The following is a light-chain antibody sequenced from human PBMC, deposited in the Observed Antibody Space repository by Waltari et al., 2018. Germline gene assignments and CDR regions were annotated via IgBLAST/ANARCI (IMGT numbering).Light chain of an antibody. CDR1: QSITKKF. CDR3: QQYGSSVMYT. J-gene: IGKJ2*01. CDR2: GAS. V-gene: IGKV3-20*01. Sequence: VLTQSPGTLSLSPGERATLSCRASQSITKKFFAWYQQKTGQGPRLLIYGASSRAAGIPDRFSGSGSGTDVTLTISRLEPEDSAVYYCQQYGSSVMYTFGQGTKLEIK.